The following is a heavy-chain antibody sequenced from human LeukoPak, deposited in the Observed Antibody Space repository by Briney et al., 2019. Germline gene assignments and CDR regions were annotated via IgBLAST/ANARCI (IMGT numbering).Heavy chain of an antibody. Sequence: SETLSLTCTVSGGSISSYYWSWIRQPPGKGLEWIGYIYYSGSTNYNPSLKGRVTISVDTSKNQFSLKLSSVTAADTAVYYCARDQKGASCYDKWGQGTLVTVSS. CDR1: GGSISSYY. CDR3: ARDQKGASCYDK. J-gene: IGHJ4*02. V-gene: IGHV4-59*01. CDR2: IYYSGST. D-gene: IGHD2-2*01.